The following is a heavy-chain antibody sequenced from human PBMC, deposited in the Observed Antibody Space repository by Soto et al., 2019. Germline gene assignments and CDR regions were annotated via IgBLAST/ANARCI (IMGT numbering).Heavy chain of an antibody. Sequence: ASVKVSCKASGGTFSSYAISWVRQAPEQGLEWMGWISAYNGNTNYAQKLQGRVTMTTDTSTSTAYMEPRSLRSDDTAVYYCARDLAAAGTYYYGRDVWGQGTTVTVSS. CDR3: ARDLAAAGTYYYGRDV. D-gene: IGHD6-13*01. J-gene: IGHJ6*02. V-gene: IGHV1-18*01. CDR1: GGTFSSYA. CDR2: ISAYNGNT.